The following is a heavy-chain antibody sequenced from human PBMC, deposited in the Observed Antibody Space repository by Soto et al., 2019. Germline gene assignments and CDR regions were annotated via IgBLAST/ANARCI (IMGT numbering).Heavy chain of an antibody. J-gene: IGHJ4*02. CDR1: GGSISSSSYY. D-gene: IGHD3-16*01. V-gene: IGHV4-39*07. CDR3: ARGGTYHELVPDN. CDR2: IYYSGST. Sequence: PSETLSLTCTVSGGSISSSSYYWGWIRQPPGKGLEWIGSIYYSGSTYYNPSLKSRVTISVDTSKNQFSLKLSSVTAADTAVYYCARGGTYHELVPDNWGQGTLVTV.